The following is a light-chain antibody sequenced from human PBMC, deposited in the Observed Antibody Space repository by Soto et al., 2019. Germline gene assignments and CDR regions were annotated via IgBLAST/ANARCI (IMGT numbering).Light chain of an antibody. CDR1: QSVSSF. V-gene: IGKV3-11*01. CDR3: QQRSTLPVT. Sequence: EIVLTQSPATLSLSPGERATLSCRASQSVSSFLAWFQQKPGQAPRLLIYEASNRATGIPARFSGSGSGTAFSLTISSLEPEDFAVYYCQQRSTLPVTFGPGTKVDIK. CDR2: EAS. J-gene: IGKJ3*01.